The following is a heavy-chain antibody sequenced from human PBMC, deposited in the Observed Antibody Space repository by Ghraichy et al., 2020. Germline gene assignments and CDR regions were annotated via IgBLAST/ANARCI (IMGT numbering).Heavy chain of an antibody. Sequence: GGSLRLSCAASGFTFNRHDMTWVRQAPGKGLEWVSYISSSSTNIYYTDSVKGRFTISRDNAKNSLYLQMNSLRDEDTAVYYCARDLASAYYGMDVWGQGTTVTVPS. CDR1: GFTFNRHD. CDR3: ARDLASAYYGMDV. V-gene: IGHV3-48*02. CDR2: ISSSSTNI. J-gene: IGHJ6*02.